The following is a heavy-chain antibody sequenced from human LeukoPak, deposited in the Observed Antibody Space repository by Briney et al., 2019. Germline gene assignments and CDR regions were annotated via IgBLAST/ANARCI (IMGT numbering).Heavy chain of an antibody. CDR3: ARQTPNYYGSGSYLGEFDY. J-gene: IGHJ4*02. V-gene: IGHV4-34*01. Sequence: SETLFLTCAVYGGSFSGYYWSWIRQPPGKGLEWIGEINHSGSTNYNPSLKSRVTISVDTCKNQFSLKLSSVTAADTAVYYCARQTPNYYGSGSYLGEFDYWGQGTLVTVSS. D-gene: IGHD3-10*01. CDR2: INHSGST. CDR1: GGSFSGYY.